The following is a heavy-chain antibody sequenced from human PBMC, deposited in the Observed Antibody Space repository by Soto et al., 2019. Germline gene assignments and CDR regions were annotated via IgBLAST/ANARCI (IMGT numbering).Heavy chain of an antibody. V-gene: IGHV3-53*01. J-gene: IGHJ6*02. CDR1: GFFVSRNY. CDR3: ARKAGGFSYYGLDV. Sequence: GGSLRLSCAASGFFVSRNYMTWVRQAPGKNLEWVSLIYSDGTTYYADSVKGRFTISRDDSQNTLYLQLDRLRAEDTAVYYCARKAGGFSYYGLDVWGQGTPVTVSS. CDR2: IYSDGTT. D-gene: IGHD3-10*01.